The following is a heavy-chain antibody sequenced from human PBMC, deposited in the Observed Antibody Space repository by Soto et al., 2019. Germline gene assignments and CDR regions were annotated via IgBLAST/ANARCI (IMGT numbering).Heavy chain of an antibody. V-gene: IGHV1-3*05. CDR3: ARSAIRPYGGLSGPFDY. CDR2: INPGNGNT. J-gene: IGHJ4*02. Sequence: QVQLVQSGAEDKKPGASVRVSCKASGYAFSAYAIHWVRQAPGQRLEWMGWINPGNGNTRYPQNFQGRVTSHTETAATTAYLELTSLRSDDTAVYSCARSAIRPYGGLSGPFDYWGQGNLVSVSS. CDR1: GYAFSAYA. D-gene: IGHD3-16*01.